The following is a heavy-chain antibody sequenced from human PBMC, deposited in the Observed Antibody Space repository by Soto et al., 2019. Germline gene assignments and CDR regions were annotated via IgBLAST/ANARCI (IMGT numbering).Heavy chain of an antibody. CDR3: ARDPESRRGPNYGSGY. Sequence: QVQLVESGGGVVQPGRSLRLSCAASGLTFINYNMHWVRQAPGKGLEWVAVISYDGSITKYADSVKGRFTISRDNSKNTLFLQMNGLRAEDTAMYYCARDPESRRGPNYGSGYWGPGILVIVSS. J-gene: IGHJ4*01. V-gene: IGHV3-30*04. D-gene: IGHD3-16*01. CDR1: GLTFINYN. CDR2: ISYDGSIT.